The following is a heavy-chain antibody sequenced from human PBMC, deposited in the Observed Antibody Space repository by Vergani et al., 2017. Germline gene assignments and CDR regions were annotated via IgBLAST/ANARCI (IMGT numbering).Heavy chain of an antibody. V-gene: IGHV4-61*08. Sequence: QVQLQESGPGVVKPSQTLSLTCAVSGGSISSGDHYWTWIRQPPGKGLEWIGYIFDSGDTKYNPSLKSRVTMSLDTSKNQFSLTLYSVTAADTAVYYCARGALWWLRQIDSWGQGTLVTVSS. CDR1: GGSISSGDHY. J-gene: IGHJ4*02. CDR2: IFDSGDT. D-gene: IGHD2-21*01. CDR3: ARGALWWLRQIDS.